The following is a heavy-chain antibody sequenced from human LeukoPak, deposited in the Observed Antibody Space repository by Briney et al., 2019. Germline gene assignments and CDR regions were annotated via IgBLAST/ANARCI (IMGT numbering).Heavy chain of an antibody. CDR1: GDSLSSNS. CDR2: IYTSGST. V-gene: IGHV4-4*07. D-gene: IGHD3-10*01. CDR3: ARGSLWFGLYYFDY. J-gene: IGHJ4*02. Sequence: KSSETLSLTCSVSGDSLSSNSWSWIRQPAGRGLEWIGRIYTSGSTNYNPSLKSRVTMSVDTSKNQFSLKLSSVTAADTAVYYCARGSLWFGLYYFDYWGQGTLVTVSS.